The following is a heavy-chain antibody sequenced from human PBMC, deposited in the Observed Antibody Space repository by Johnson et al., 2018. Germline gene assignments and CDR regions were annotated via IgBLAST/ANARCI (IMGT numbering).Heavy chain of an antibody. CDR2: ISWDGGST. CDR3: ANGDSSFGAFDI. V-gene: IGHV3-43*02. CDR1: GFTFSSYW. D-gene: IGHD3-22*01. J-gene: IGHJ3*02. Sequence: VQLQESGGGLVQPGGSLRLSCAASGFTFSSYWMHWVRQAPGTGLEWVSGISWDGGSTYYADSVKGRFIISRDNSKNSLYLQMNSLRTEDTALYYCANGDSSFGAFDIWGQGTMVTVSA.